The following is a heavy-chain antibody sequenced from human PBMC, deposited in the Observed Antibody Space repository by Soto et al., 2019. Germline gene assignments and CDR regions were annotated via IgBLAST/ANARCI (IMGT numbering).Heavy chain of an antibody. V-gene: IGHV6-1*01. CDR2: TYYRPQWYN. CDR1: GDSVSSNSAA. Sequence: SQXLSLTCAISGDSVSSNSAAWNWIRQSPSRGTEWLRXTYYRPQWYNDHAVSVXXRITINPXXSKNRFYLQLNSVNPEETAVYYCARSRWFGVDYWGQGTLVTVSS. J-gene: IGHJ4*02. CDR3: ARSRWFGVDY. D-gene: IGHD3-10*01.